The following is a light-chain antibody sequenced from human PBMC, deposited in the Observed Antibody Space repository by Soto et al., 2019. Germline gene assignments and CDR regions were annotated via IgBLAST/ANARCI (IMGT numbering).Light chain of an antibody. CDR2: DAF. Sequence: EVVMRQSPATLSVSPGEGATLSCRASQSVSSYLAWYQQKPGQAPRLLIYDAFQRAAGIPARFSGSGSGTDFTLTISRLEPEDFAVYYCQQYGSSGTFGQGTKVDIK. CDR3: QQYGSSGT. V-gene: IGKV3-20*01. CDR1: QSVSSY. J-gene: IGKJ1*01.